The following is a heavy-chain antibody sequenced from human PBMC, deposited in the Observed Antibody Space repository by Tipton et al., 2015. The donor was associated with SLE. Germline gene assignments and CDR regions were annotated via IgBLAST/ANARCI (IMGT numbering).Heavy chain of an antibody. V-gene: IGHV3-73*01. CDR1: GFTFSGSA. CDR3: ARLGSGSYLYYYYYYGMDV. D-gene: IGHD3-10*01. J-gene: IGHJ6*02. CDR2: IRSKANSYAT. Sequence: SLRLSCAASGFTFSGSAMHWVRQASGKGLEWVGRIRSKANSYATAYAASVKGRFTISRDDSKNTAYLQWSSLKASDTAMYYCARLGSGSYLYYYYYYGMDVWGQGTTVTVSS.